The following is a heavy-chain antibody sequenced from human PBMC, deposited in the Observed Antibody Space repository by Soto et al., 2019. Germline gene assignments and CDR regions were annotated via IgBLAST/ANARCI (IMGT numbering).Heavy chain of an antibody. J-gene: IGHJ4*02. CDR1: GFSLSTSGVG. CDR3: AQAVTTVTSPVFDY. D-gene: IGHD4-17*01. Sequence: QITLKESGPTLVKPTQTLTLTCTFSGFSLSTSGVGVGWIRQPPGKALEWLALIYWDDDKRYSPYLKSRLTIATETSKNQVVLTMTNMDPVDTATYYCAQAVTTVTSPVFDYWGQGTLVTVSS. CDR2: IYWDDDK. V-gene: IGHV2-5*02.